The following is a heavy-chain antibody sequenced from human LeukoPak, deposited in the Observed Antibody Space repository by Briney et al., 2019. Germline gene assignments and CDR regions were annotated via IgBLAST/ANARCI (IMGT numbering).Heavy chain of an antibody. CDR3: ARGRVTAPRRGSYSVCYFDY. Sequence: GGSLRLSCAASGFTVSSNYMSWVRQAPGKGLEWVSVIYSGGSTYYADSVKGRFTISRHNSKNTLYLQMNSLRAEDTAVYYCARGRVTAPRRGSYSVCYFDYWGQGTLVTVSS. CDR2: IYSGGST. V-gene: IGHV3-53*04. J-gene: IGHJ4*02. D-gene: IGHD1-26*01. CDR1: GFTVSSNY.